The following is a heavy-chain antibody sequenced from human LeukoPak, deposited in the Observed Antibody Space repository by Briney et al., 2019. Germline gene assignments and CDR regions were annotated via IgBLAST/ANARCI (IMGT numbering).Heavy chain of an antibody. V-gene: IGHV4-39*01. Sequence: SETLSLTCTVSGGSISSSSYYWGWIRQPPGKGLEWIGSIYYSGSTYCNPSLKSRVTISVDTSKNQFSLKLSSVTAADTAVYYCAGPFDYYDSSGYYAFDYWGQGTLVTVSS. CDR1: GGSISSSSYY. CDR2: IYYSGST. CDR3: AGPFDYYDSSGYYAFDY. J-gene: IGHJ4*02. D-gene: IGHD3-22*01.